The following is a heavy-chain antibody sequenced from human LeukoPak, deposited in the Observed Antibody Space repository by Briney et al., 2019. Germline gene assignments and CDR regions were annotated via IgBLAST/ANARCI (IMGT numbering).Heavy chain of an antibody. Sequence: GGSLRLSCAASGFTFSSYEMNWVRQAPGKGLEWVSYISSSGSTIYYADSVKGRFTISRDNAKNSLYLQMNSLRAEDTAVYYCARSLDELLDYWGQGTLVTVSS. CDR1: GFTFSSYE. CDR2: ISSSGSTI. CDR3: ARSLDELLDY. D-gene: IGHD1-7*01. V-gene: IGHV3-48*03. J-gene: IGHJ4*02.